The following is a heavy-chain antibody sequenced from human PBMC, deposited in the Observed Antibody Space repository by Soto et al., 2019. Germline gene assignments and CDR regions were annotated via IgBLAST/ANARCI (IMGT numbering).Heavy chain of an antibody. D-gene: IGHD6-13*01. CDR1: GFTFSSYA. J-gene: IGHJ6*02. Sequence: QVQLVESGGGVVQPGRSLRLSCAASGFTFSSYAMHWVRQAPGKGLEWVAVISYDGSNKYYADSVKGRFTISRDNSKNTLYLQMNSLRAEDTAVYYCARDMQQPSPGYYYYGMDVWGQGTTVTVSS. CDR3: ARDMQQPSPGYYYYGMDV. CDR2: ISYDGSNK. V-gene: IGHV3-30-3*01.